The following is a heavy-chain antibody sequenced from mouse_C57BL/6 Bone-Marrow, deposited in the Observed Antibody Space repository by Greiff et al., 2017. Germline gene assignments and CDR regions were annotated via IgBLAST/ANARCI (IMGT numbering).Heavy chain of an antibody. CDR2: ISSGGSYT. D-gene: IGHD3-2*02. CDR1: GFTFSSYG. J-gene: IGHJ3*01. Sequence: DVKLVESGGDLVKPGGSLKLSCAASGFTFSSYGMSWVRQTPDKRLEWVATISSGGSYTYYPDSVKGRFTISRDNAKNTLYLQMSSLKSEDTAMYYCARQEVGAVQLMLGFAYWGQGTLVTVSA. CDR3: ARQEVGAVQLMLGFAY. V-gene: IGHV5-6*02.